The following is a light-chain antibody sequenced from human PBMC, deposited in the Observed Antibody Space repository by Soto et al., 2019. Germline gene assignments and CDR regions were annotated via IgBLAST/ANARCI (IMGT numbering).Light chain of an antibody. CDR2: GNN. V-gene: IGLV1-40*01. J-gene: IGLJ1*01. CDR3: QYYATGLSVLYV. CDR1: SSNIGAGYD. Sequence: QSVLTQPPSVSGASGQRVTISCTGSSSNIGAGYDVHWYQQLPGTAPKLLIYGNNNRPSGVPDRFSGSKSGTSASLAVTGLQAEDEADYYCQYYATGLSVLYVFGTGTKLTVL.